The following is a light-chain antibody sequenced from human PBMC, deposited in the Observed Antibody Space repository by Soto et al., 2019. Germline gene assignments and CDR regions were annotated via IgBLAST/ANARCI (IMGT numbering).Light chain of an antibody. V-gene: IGLV2-8*01. CDR3: SSHGGNSPYV. J-gene: IGLJ1*01. CDR1: TGDIGGYNY. CDR2: EVN. Sequence: QSVLTQPPSASGSPGQSVAISCTGTTGDIGGYNYVSWYQQHPGKAPKLMIYEVNKRPSGVPDRFSGSKSGNTASLTVSGLQAEDEADYYCSSHGGNSPYVFGTGTKLTVL.